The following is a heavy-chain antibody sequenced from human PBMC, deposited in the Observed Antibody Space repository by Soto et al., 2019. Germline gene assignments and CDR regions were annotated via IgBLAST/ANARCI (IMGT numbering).Heavy chain of an antibody. CDR2: INHSGST. J-gene: IGHJ4*01. V-gene: IGHV4-34*01. D-gene: IGHD2-15*01. CDR1: GGSFSGYY. Sequence: SETLSLTCAVYGGSFSGYYWSWIRQPPGKGLEWIGEINHSGSTNYNPSLKSRVTISVDTSKNQFSLKLSSVTAADTAVYYCARGKDIVVVVAASYYFDYWGHGTLVTISS. CDR3: ARGKDIVVVVAASYYFDY.